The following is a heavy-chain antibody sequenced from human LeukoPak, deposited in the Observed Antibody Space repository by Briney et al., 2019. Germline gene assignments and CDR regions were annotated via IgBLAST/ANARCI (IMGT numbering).Heavy chain of an antibody. J-gene: IGHJ3*02. CDR2: INPNSGGT. V-gene: IGHV1-2*02. Sequence: ASVKVSCKASGYTFTSYGISWVRQAPGQGLEWMGWINPNSGGTNYAQKFQGRVTMTRDTSISTAYMELSRLRSDDTAVYYCAPLGYCSSTSCYTTAFDIWGQGTMVTVSS. CDR1: GYTFTSYG. D-gene: IGHD2-2*02. CDR3: APLGYCSSTSCYTTAFDI.